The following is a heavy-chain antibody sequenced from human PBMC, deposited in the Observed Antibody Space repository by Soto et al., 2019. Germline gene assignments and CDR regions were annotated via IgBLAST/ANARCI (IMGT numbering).Heavy chain of an antibody. CDR3: ARGSVASAAEPTGMDV. V-gene: IGHV1-2*02. Sequence: QVQLVQSGAEVKKPGASVKVSCKASGYTFTAYYIHWVRQAPGQEFEWMGWIRPNGGSTDFAREFQGRFTMTWDTAISTAYMDLSSLRSDDTAVYYGARGSVASAAEPTGMDVWGQGTTVTVSS. D-gene: IGHD6-13*01. J-gene: IGHJ6*02. CDR1: GYTFTAYY. CDR2: IRPNGGST.